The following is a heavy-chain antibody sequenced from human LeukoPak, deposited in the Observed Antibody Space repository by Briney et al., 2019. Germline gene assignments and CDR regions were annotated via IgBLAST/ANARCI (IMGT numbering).Heavy chain of an antibody. J-gene: IGHJ4*02. CDR2: TYYRSKWSS. CDR1: GDSVSSNSAA. V-gene: IGHV6-1*01. CDR3: ARSRGAIVDY. Sequence: SQTLSLTCAISGDSVSSNSAAWNRIRQSPSRGLEWLGRTYYRSKWSSDYAVSVKSRININPDTSENQFSLQLNSVTPEDTAVYYCARSRGAIVDYWGQGTLVTVSS.